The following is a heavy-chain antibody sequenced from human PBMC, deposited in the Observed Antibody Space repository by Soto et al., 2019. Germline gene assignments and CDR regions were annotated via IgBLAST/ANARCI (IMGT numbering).Heavy chain of an antibody. D-gene: IGHD3-3*01. CDR1: GGSISSYY. CDR3: ARAVTYYDFWSGYYRTHGMDV. CDR2: IYTSGGT. Sequence: SETLSLTCTVSGGSISSYYWSWIRQPAGKGLEWIGRIYTSGGTNYNPSLKSRVTMSVDTSKNQFSLKLSSVTAADTAVYYCARAVTYYDFWSGYYRTHGMDVWGQGTTVTVSS. J-gene: IGHJ6*02. V-gene: IGHV4-4*07.